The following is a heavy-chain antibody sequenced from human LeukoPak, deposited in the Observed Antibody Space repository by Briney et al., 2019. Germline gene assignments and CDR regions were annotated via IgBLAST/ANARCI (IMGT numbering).Heavy chain of an antibody. D-gene: IGHD2-21*02. Sequence: GGSLRLSCAASGFTFSNYAMHWVRQAPGKGLEYVSAISSNGGSTYYANSVKGRFTISRDNSKNTLYLQMGSLRAEDMAVYYCARDLRPKELAYCGGDCLDYWGQGTLVTVSS. CDR2: ISSNGGST. J-gene: IGHJ4*02. CDR3: ARDLRPKELAYCGGDCLDY. CDR1: GFTFSNYA. V-gene: IGHV3-64*01.